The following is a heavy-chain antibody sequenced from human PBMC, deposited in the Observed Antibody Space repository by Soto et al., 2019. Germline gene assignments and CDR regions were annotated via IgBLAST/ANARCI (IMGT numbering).Heavy chain of an antibody. CDR3: AKDHIDYDILTGYSPFDY. CDR2: ISGSGGST. V-gene: IGHV3-23*01. D-gene: IGHD3-9*01. J-gene: IGHJ4*02. Sequence: GESLKISCAASGFTFSSYAMSWVRQAPGKGLEWVSAISGSGGSTYYADSVKGRFTISRDNSKNTLYLQMNSLRAEDTAVYYCAKDHIDYDILTGYSPFDYWGQGTLVTVSS. CDR1: GFTFSSYA.